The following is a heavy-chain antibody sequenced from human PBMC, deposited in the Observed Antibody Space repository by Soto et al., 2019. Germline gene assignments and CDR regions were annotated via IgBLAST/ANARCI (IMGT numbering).Heavy chain of an antibody. CDR1: GYSFTSYW. J-gene: IGHJ6*02. D-gene: IGHD2-2*01. V-gene: IGHV5-51*01. CDR3: ARVGCSSTSCYSYYYYGMDV. Sequence: GESLKISCKGSGYSFTSYWIGWVRQMPGKGLEWMGIIYPGDSDTRYSRSFQGQVTISADKSISTAYLQWSSLKASDTAMYYCARVGCSSTSCYSYYYYGMDVWGQGTTVTVSS. CDR2: IYPGDSDT.